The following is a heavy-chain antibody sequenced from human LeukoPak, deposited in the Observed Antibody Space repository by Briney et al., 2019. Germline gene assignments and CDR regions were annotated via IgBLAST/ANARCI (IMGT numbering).Heavy chain of an antibody. CDR3: ASLTPGGYCSSTSCADDWFDP. Sequence: GRSLRLSCAASGFTFSSYSMNWVRQAPGKGLEWVSYISSSSSTIYYADSVKGRFTISRDNAKNSLYLQMNSLRAEDTAVYYCASLTPGGYCSSTSCADDWFDPWGQGTLVTVSS. J-gene: IGHJ5*02. CDR2: ISSSSSTI. V-gene: IGHV3-48*01. D-gene: IGHD2-2*01. CDR1: GFTFSSYS.